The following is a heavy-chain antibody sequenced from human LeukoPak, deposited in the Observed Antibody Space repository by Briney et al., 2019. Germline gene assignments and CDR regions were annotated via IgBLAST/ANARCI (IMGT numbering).Heavy chain of an antibody. V-gene: IGHV4-39*07. J-gene: IGHJ4*02. CDR3: ASTDGDQGFSDLEY. Sequence: PSETLSLTCTVSGGSISSSSYYWGWIRQPPGKGLEWVGSIYYSGSTYYNPSLKSRVTISVDTSKNQFSLKLSSVTAADTAVYYCASTDGDQGFSDLEYWGQGTLVTVSS. CDR1: GGSISSSSYY. CDR2: IYYSGST. D-gene: IGHD4-17*01.